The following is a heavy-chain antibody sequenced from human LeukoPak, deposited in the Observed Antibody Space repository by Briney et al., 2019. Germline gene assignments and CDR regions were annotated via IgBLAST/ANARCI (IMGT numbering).Heavy chain of an antibody. CDR1: GGSISSYY. CDR3: ARPICSSRAACAFDI. Sequence: PSETLSLTCTVSGGSISSYYWSWIRQPPGKGLEWIGYIYYSGSTNYNPSLKSRVTISVDTSKNQFSLKLSSVTAADTAVYYCARPICSSRAACAFDIWGQGTMATASS. J-gene: IGHJ3*02. D-gene: IGHD6-13*01. V-gene: IGHV4-59*01. CDR2: IYYSGST.